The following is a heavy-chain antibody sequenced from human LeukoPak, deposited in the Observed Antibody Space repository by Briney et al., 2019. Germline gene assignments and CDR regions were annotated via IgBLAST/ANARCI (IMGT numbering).Heavy chain of an antibody. CDR2: IIPILGIA. J-gene: IGHJ6*02. CDR3: ARCSYGYYYYYGMDV. CDR1: GGTFSSYA. V-gene: IGHV1-69*04. Sequence: SVKVSCKASGGTFSSYAISWVRQAPGQGLEWMGRIIPILGIANYAQKFQGRVTITADKSTSTAYMELSSLRSEDTAVYYCARCSYGYYYYYGMDVRGQGTTVTVSS. D-gene: IGHD5-18*01.